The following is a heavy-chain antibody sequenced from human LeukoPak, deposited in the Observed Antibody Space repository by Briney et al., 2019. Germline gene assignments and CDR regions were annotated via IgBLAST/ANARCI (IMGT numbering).Heavy chain of an antibody. J-gene: IGHJ6*03. CDR2: IYYSGST. V-gene: IGHV4-61*01. CDR3: ARNSRLRGYSGYERGRYYYYYYMDV. CDR1: GGSISSSSYY. D-gene: IGHD5-12*01. Sequence: KTSETLSLTCTVSGGSISSSSYYWSWIRQPPGKGLEWIGYIYYSGSTNYNPSLKSRVTISVDTSKNQFSLKLSSVTAADTAVYYCARNSRLRGYSGYERGRYYYYYYMDVWGKGTTVTISS.